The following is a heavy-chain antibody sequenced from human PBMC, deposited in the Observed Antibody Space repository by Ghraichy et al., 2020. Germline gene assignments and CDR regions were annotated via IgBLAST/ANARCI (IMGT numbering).Heavy chain of an antibody. CDR1: GYTFTSYY. CDR3: ARDKRTRLYYYYYMDV. Sequence: ASVKVSCKASGYTFTSYYMHWVRQAPGQGLEWMGIINPSGGSTSYAQKFQGRVTMTRDTSTSTVYMELSSLRSEDTAVYYCARDKRTRLYYYYYMDVWGKGTTVTVSS. J-gene: IGHJ6*03. D-gene: IGHD2-21*01. CDR2: INPSGGST. V-gene: IGHV1-46*01.